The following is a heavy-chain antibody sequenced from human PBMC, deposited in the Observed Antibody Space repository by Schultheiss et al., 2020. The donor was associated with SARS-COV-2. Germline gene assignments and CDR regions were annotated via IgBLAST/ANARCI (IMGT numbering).Heavy chain of an antibody. D-gene: IGHD3-22*01. CDR3: ARDQDYYDSSLDY. CDR2: ISSSSSYI. CDR1: GFTFSSYS. Sequence: GGSLRLSCAASGFTFSSYSMNWVRQAPGKGLEWVLSISSSSSYIYYADSVKGRFTISRDNAKNSLYLQMNSLRAEDTAVYYCARDQDYYDSSLDYWGQGTLVTVSS. J-gene: IGHJ4*02. V-gene: IGHV3-21*01.